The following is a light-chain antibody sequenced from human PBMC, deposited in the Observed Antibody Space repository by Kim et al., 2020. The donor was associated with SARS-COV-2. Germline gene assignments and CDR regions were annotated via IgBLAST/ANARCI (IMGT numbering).Light chain of an antibody. J-gene: IGLJ3*02. CDR2: RDN. V-gene: IGLV3-1*01. CDR3: QAWDNNIVV. CDR1: ELGHNY. Sequence: SPGQTATITCSGHELGHNYASWYQQRPGQSPLLVIYRDNKRPSGIPERFSGSTSGNTATLTISGTQPLDEADYYCQAWDNNIVVFGGGTQLTVL.